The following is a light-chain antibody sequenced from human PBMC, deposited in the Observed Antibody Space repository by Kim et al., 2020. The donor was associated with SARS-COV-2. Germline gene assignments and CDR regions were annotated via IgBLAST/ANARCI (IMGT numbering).Light chain of an antibody. V-gene: IGLV3-1*01. CDR1: ELGGKH. CDR3: QAWDSSTWV. Sequence: SYELTQPPSVSVSPGQTASITCSANELGGKHASWYQQKPGQSPVVVIYQDNKRPSGIPERFSGSNSGNTATLTISGPQAMDEADYYCQAWDSSTWVFGGG. J-gene: IGLJ3*02. CDR2: QDN.